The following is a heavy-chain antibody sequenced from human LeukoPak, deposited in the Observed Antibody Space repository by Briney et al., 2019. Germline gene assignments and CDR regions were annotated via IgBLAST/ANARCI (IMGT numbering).Heavy chain of an antibody. V-gene: IGHV4-61*02. D-gene: IGHD1-1*01. Sequence: SETLSLTCTVSGGSISSSSYYWSWIRQPAGKGLEWIGRIYTSGSTNYNPSLKSRVTMSVDTSKNQFSLKLSSVTAADTAVYYCAREDWKGRPDYWGQGTLVTVSS. CDR3: AREDWKGRPDY. CDR2: IYTSGST. J-gene: IGHJ4*02. CDR1: GGSISSSSYY.